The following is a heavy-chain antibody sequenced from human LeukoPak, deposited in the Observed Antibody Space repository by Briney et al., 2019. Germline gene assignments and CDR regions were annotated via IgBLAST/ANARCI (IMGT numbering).Heavy chain of an antibody. J-gene: IGHJ3*02. V-gene: IGHV5-51*01. CDR1: GYTFATYW. Sequence: GESLKISCKGSGYTFATYWIGWVRQMPGKGLEYMRIIYPRDSDTRYSPTFEGQVTISADKSITTAYLQWSSLKASDTAIYYCARTEYTSSSGAFDIWGQGTMVTVSS. CDR2: IYPRDSDT. D-gene: IGHD6-6*01. CDR3: ARTEYTSSSGAFDI.